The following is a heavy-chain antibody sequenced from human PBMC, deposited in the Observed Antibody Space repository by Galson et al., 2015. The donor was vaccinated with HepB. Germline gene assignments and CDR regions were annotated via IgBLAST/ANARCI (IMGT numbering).Heavy chain of an antibody. Sequence: ETLSLTCAVSGGSVSSGNYYWSWIRQSPGKGLEWIGYIYYSGNTNYNPSLKSRVSMSVDTSKNQFSLKLSSVTAADTAMYYCARDHSDTRGYFYSYDYWGQGTLVTVSS. D-gene: IGHD3-22*01. CDR2: IYYSGNT. J-gene: IGHJ4*02. V-gene: IGHV4-61*01. CDR3: ARDHSDTRGYFYSYDY. CDR1: GGSVSSGNYY.